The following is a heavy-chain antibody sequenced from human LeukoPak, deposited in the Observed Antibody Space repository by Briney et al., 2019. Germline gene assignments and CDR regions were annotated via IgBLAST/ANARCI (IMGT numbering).Heavy chain of an antibody. V-gene: IGHV3-23*01. J-gene: IGHJ3*01. CDR2: ISGSGGST. CDR1: GFTFSSYA. Sequence: GGSLRLSCAASGFTFSSYAMSWVRQAPGKGLEWVSAISGSGGSTYYADSVKGRFTISRDNSKNTLYLQMNSLRAEDTAVYYCAKNTRGYSYGYEAFDVLGQGTMVTVSS. CDR3: AKNTRGYSYGYEAFDV. D-gene: IGHD5-18*01.